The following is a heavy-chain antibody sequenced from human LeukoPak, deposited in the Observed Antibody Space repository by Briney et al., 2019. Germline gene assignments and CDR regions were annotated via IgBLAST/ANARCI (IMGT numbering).Heavy chain of an antibody. CDR3: ARDRDYYDSSGYYLRAFDI. CDR1: GGSISSSNW. CDR2: IYHSGST. V-gene: IGHV4-4*02. D-gene: IGHD3-22*01. Sequence: SETLSLTCAVSGGSISSSNWWSWVRQPPGKGLEWIGEIYHSGSTNYNPSLKSRVTISVDKSKNQFSLKLSSVTAADTAVYYCARDRDYYDSSGYYLRAFDIWGQGTMVTVSS. J-gene: IGHJ3*02.